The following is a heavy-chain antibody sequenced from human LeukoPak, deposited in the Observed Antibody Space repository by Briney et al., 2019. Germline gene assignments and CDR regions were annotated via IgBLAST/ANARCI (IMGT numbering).Heavy chain of an antibody. CDR2: ISSSSSTI. D-gene: IGHD4-17*01. CDR3: AKGIYGDPRAFDC. V-gene: IGHV3-48*04. J-gene: IGHJ4*02. Sequence: PGGSLRLSCAASGFTFSSYSMNWVGQAPGKGREWVSYISSSSSTIYYADSVKGRFTISRDNAKNSLYLQMNSLRTEDTALYYCAKGIYGDPRAFDCWGQGTLVTVSS. CDR1: GFTFSSYS.